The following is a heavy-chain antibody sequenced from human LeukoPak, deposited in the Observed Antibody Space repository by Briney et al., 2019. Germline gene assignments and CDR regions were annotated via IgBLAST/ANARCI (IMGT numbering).Heavy chain of an antibody. V-gene: IGHV1-69*04. CDR1: GGTFTSYA. D-gene: IGHD2-15*01. CDR2: IIPILGIA. J-gene: IGHJ4*02. Sequence: GASVKVSCKASGGTFTSYAISWVRQPPAQGLEWMGRIIPILGIANYAQTFQGRVTITADKSTSTAYMELSSVRSEDTAVYYCARGVRSHFDYWGQGTLVTVSS. CDR3: ARGVRSHFDY.